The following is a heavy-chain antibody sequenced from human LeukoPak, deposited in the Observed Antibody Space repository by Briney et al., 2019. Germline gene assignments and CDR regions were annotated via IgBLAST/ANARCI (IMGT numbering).Heavy chain of an antibody. Sequence: QPGGSLRLSCAASGFTFSSYAMHWVRQAPGKGLEYVSAISSNGGSTYYANSVKGRFTISRDNSKNTLYLQMGSLRAEDMAVYYCARDGGDHIYAFDIWGQGTMVTVSS. CDR2: ISSNGGST. J-gene: IGHJ3*02. D-gene: IGHD2-21*02. CDR3: ARDGGDHIYAFDI. CDR1: GFTFSSYA. V-gene: IGHV3-64*01.